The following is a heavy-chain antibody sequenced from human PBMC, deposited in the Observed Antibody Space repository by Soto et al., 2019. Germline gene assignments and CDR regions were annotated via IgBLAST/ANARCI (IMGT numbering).Heavy chain of an antibody. Sequence: PGGSLRLSWAASGFTFSSYWMSWVRQAPGKGLEWVANIKQDGSEKYYVDSVKGRFTISRDNAKNSLYLQMNSLRAEDTAVYYCARVSFLRAFAIWGKGTMVTISS. CDR1: GFTFSSYW. V-gene: IGHV3-7*01. CDR3: ARVSFLRAFAI. J-gene: IGHJ3*02. CDR2: IKQDGSEK. D-gene: IGHD3-3*01.